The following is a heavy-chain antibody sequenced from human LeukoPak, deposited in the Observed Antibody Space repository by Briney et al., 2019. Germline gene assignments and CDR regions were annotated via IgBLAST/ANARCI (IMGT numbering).Heavy chain of an antibody. V-gene: IGHV4-30-2*01. CDR1: GDSISSGGYS. J-gene: IGHJ4*02. D-gene: IGHD2-21*02. CDR2: IYHSGSI. Sequence: TLSLTCAVSGDSISSGGYSWSWIRQPPGKGLEWIGYIYHSGSIYYNPSLKSRVTISVDRSENQFSLKLSSVTAADTAVYYCARSTAISAYYFDYWGQGTLVTVSS. CDR3: ARSTAISAYYFDY.